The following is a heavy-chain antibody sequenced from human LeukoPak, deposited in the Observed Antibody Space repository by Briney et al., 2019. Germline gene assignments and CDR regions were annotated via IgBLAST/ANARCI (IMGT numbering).Heavy chain of an antibody. Sequence: PSETLSLTCAVFGGSFSGYYWSWIRQPPGKGLEWIGYIYYSGSTNYNPSLKSRVTISVDTSKNQFSLKLSSVTAADTAVYYCARCSGSYYIHFDYWGQGTLVTVSS. D-gene: IGHD1-26*01. CDR1: GGSFSGYY. J-gene: IGHJ4*02. CDR3: ARCSGSYYIHFDY. CDR2: IYYSGST. V-gene: IGHV4-59*01.